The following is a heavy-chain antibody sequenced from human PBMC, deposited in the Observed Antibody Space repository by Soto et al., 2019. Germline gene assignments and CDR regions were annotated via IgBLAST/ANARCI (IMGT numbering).Heavy chain of an antibody. D-gene: IGHD3-3*01. CDR2: IYYSGST. V-gene: IGHV4-39*07. CDR3: ARWANDFWSGLAAARLTYAFDI. CDR1: GGSISSSSYY. J-gene: IGHJ3*02. Sequence: PSETLSLTCTVSGGSISSSSYYWGWFRQPPEKGMERIGSIYYSGSTYYNPSLKSRVTISVDTSKNQFSLKLSSVTAADTAVYYCARWANDFWSGLAAARLTYAFDIWGQGTMVTVSS.